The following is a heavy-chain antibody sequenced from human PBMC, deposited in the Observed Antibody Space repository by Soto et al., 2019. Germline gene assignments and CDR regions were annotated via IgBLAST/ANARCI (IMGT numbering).Heavy chain of an antibody. J-gene: IGHJ4*01. CDR1: GFTFSTYA. Sequence: EVQLLESGGGLVQPGGSLRLSCAGSGFTFSTYAMAWVRQAPGKALEWVSTISDSGSNTHYVDSVEGRFNVSRDNSKSTVFLHMNSLRADDSAVYYCARDVGGCSLVDYWGHGTLVTVSS. D-gene: IGHD1-26*01. V-gene: IGHV3-23*01. CDR3: ARDVGGCSLVDY. CDR2: ISDSGSNT.